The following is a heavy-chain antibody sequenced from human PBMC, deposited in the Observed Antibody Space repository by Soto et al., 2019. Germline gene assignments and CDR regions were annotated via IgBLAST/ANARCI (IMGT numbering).Heavy chain of an antibody. CDR2: ISDSGDST. CDR1: WFTGDNYA. V-gene: IGHV3-23*01. D-gene: IGHD3-16*01. J-gene: IGHJ4*01. CDR3: AKIRTWTYFDY. Sequence: PVVPQRHPCSAAWFTGDNYAGGWVSQAPGKGLEWVSAISDSGDSTYYADSVKGRFTISRDNSKNTLYLQMNSLRAEYTAVYYCAKIRTWTYFDYWGHGTLVTVSS.